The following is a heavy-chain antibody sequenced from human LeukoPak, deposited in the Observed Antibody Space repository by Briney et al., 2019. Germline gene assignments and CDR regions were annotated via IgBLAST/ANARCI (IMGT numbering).Heavy chain of an antibody. CDR3: ASSTKGIAVAGYDY. V-gene: IGHV3-53*01. D-gene: IGHD6-19*01. J-gene: IGHJ4*02. CDR1: GFTVSSNY. Sequence: GGSLRLSCAASGFTVSSNYMSWVRQAPGKGLEWVSVIYSGGSIYYADSVKGRFTISRDNSKNTLYLQMNSLRAEDTAVYYCASSTKGIAVAGYDYWGQGTLVTVSS. CDR2: IYSGGSI.